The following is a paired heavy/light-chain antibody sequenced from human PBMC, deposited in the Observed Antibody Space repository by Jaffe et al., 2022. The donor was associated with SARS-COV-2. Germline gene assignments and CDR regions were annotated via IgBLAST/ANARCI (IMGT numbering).Heavy chain of an antibody. V-gene: IGHV7-4-1*02. CDR3: ARDRDTDMPYYDYYYMDV. CDR1: GYTFTRYA. Sequence: QVQLVQSGSELKKPGASVKVSCKASGYTFTRYAVNWVRQAPGQGLEWMGWINTNTGNPTYAQGFTGRIVFSLDTAVSTAYLQISSLKAEDTGVYYCARDRDTDMPYYDYYYMDVWGKGTTVTVSS. J-gene: IGHJ6*03. D-gene: IGHD5-18*01. CDR2: INTNTGNP.
Light chain of an antibody. CDR1: QSLLHSDGKTY. Sequence: DIVMTQTPLSLSVTPGQPASISCKSSQSLLHSDGKTYLYWYLHKPGQPPQLLIYEVSNRFSGVPDRFSGSGSGTDFTLKISRVEADDVGLYYCMQSIQLPLTFGGGTKVEIK. CDR3: MQSIQLPLT. CDR2: EVS. V-gene: IGKV2D-29*01. J-gene: IGKJ4*01.